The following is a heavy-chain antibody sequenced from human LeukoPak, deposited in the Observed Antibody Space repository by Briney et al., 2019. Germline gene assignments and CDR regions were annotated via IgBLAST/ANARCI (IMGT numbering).Heavy chain of an antibody. CDR2: INSDGSST. V-gene: IGHV3-74*01. J-gene: IGHJ4*02. Sequence: GGSLRLSCAASGFTFSSYWMHWVRQAPGKGLVWVSRINSDGSSTSYADSVKGRFTISRDNAKNTLYLQMNSLRAEDTAVYYCARDSGYYDYVWGSYPSYWGQGTLVTVSS. D-gene: IGHD3-16*02. CDR1: GFTFSSYW. CDR3: ARDSGYYDYVWGSYPSY.